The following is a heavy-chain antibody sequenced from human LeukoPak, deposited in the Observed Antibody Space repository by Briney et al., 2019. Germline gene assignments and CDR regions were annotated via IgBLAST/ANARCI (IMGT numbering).Heavy chain of an antibody. Sequence: GGSLRLSCAASGFTFSTYYMSWVRQAPGKGLEWVANVKQDGSEKYYLDSVKGRFTISRDNAKNSLYLQMDSLRADDTALYYCARGGVRPDYWGQGTLVTVSS. V-gene: IGHV3-7*01. D-gene: IGHD4-23*01. CDR1: GFTFSTYY. CDR2: VKQDGSEK. J-gene: IGHJ4*02. CDR3: ARGGVRPDY.